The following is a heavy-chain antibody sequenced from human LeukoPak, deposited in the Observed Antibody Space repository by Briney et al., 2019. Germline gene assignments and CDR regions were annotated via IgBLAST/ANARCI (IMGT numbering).Heavy chain of an antibody. CDR3: ARDYRFLGTYYYDSSGYYWADWYFDL. CDR1: GFTFSSYS. CDR2: ISSSSYR. J-gene: IGHJ2*01. D-gene: IGHD3-22*01. V-gene: IGHV3-21*01. Sequence: GGSLRLSCAASGFTFSSYSMNWVRQAPGKGLEWVSSISSSSYRYYADSVKGRFTISRDNAKNSLYLQMNSLRAEDTAVYYCARDYRFLGTYYYDSSGYYWADWYFDLWGRGTLVTVSS.